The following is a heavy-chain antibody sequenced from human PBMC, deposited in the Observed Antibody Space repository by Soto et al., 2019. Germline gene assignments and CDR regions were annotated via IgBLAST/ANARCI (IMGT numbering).Heavy chain of an antibody. J-gene: IGHJ4*02. D-gene: IGHD2-15*01. CDR1: GFTFSNNA. V-gene: IGHV3-23*01. Sequence: EVQLLDSGGGLVQPGGSLRLSCAASGFTFSNNAMSWFRQAPGKGRAWVSGVGGSGDSTYYADSVKGRFTISRDNSKDTLYLQLNSLRAEDTAVYYCAKSPLGYCSGGSCYPPHYFDYWGQGTLVTVSS. CDR2: VGGSGDST. CDR3: AKSPLGYCSGGSCYPPHYFDY.